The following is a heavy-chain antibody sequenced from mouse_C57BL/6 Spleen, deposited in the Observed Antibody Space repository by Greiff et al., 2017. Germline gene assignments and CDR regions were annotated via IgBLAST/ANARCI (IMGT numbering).Heavy chain of an antibody. CDR2: IDPNSGGT. V-gene: IGHV1-72*01. D-gene: IGHD2-4*01. CDR1: GYTFTSYW. CDR3: ARWEGLRNYYAMDY. Sequence: QVQLQQSGAELVKPGASVKLSCKASGYTFTSYWMHWVKQRPGRGLEWIGRIDPNSGGTKYNEKFKSKATLTVDKPSSTAYMQLSSLTSEDSAVYYCARWEGLRNYYAMDYWGQGTSVTVSS. J-gene: IGHJ4*01.